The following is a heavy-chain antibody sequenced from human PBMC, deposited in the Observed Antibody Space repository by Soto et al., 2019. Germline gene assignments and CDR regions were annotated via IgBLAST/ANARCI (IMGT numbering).Heavy chain of an antibody. D-gene: IGHD3-10*01. CDR1: GYTFTGYY. CDR3: ARAHLSYYYGSGSYFDY. V-gene: IGHV1-2*04. Sequence: QVQLVQSGAEVKKPGASVKVSCKASGYTFTGYYMHWVRQAPGQGLEWMGWINPNSGGTNYAQKFQGWFTMTRDTSISTAYRELSRLRSDDTAVYYCARAHLSYYYGSGSYFDYWGQGTLVTVSS. J-gene: IGHJ4*02. CDR2: INPNSGGT.